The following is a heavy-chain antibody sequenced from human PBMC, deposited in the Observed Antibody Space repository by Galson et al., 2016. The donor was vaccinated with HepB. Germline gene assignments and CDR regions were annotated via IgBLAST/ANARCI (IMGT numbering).Heavy chain of an antibody. CDR2: ISGSGGRT. CDR1: GFTFSSYT. CDR3: AAYHQSLITAPVDY. J-gene: IGHJ4*02. V-gene: IGHV3-23*01. D-gene: IGHD1-14*01. Sequence: SLRLSCEGSGFTFSSYTLMWVRQGPGQGLDWVSFISGSGGRTNYADSVRGRFTISRDNSKNMVSLQMNGLRVEDTAMYFCAAYHQSLITAPVDYWGQGTLVTVSS.